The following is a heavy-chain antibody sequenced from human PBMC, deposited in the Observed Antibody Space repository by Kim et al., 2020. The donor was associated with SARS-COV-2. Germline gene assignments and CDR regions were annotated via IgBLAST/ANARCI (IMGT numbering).Heavy chain of an antibody. V-gene: IGHV4-4*07. CDR2: IYTSGST. CDR1: GGSISSYY. J-gene: IGHJ4*02. Sequence: SETLSLTCTVSGGSISSYYWSWIRQPAGKGLEWIGRIYTSGSTNYNPSLKSRVTMSVDTSKNQFSLKLSSVTAADTAVYYCARQPGIAARPIEDYFDYWGQGTLVTVSS. D-gene: IGHD6-6*01. CDR3: ARQPGIAARPIEDYFDY.